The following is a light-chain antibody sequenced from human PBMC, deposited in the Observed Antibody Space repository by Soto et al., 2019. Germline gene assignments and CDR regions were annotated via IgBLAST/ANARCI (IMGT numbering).Light chain of an antibody. CDR3: ASWEDSLDGWV. CDR2: ANN. Sequence: QSVLTQPPSASGTPGQRVTISCSGSKSNIGSNTVNWYQQLPGTAPKLLIYANNQRPSGVPDRFSGSKSGTSASLAISGLQSEDEADYYCASWEDSLDGWVFGGGTKLTVL. CDR1: KSNIGSNT. J-gene: IGLJ3*02. V-gene: IGLV1-44*01.